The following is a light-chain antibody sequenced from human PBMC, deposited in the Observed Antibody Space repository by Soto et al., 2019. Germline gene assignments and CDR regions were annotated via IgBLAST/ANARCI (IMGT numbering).Light chain of an antibody. CDR3: QQYGTSPLT. CDR2: GAS. CDR1: QSVRSNS. J-gene: IGKJ4*01. V-gene: IGKV3-20*01. Sequence: EIVLTQSPRTLSLSPRESATLSCTASQSVRSNSLAWYQQKPGQAPRLLMFGASGRATGIPPRFSGRGSGTDFTLTISRLEPEDFAVYYCQQYGTSPLTFGGGTKVDI.